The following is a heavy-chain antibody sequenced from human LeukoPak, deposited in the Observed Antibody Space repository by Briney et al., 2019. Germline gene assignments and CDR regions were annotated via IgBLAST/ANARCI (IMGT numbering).Heavy chain of an antibody. D-gene: IGHD1-26*01. CDR2: IIPILGIA. Sequence: GASVKVSCKASGGTFSSYAISWVRQAPGQGLEWMGRIIPILGIANYAQKFQGRVTITADKSTSTAYMELSSLRSEDTAVYYCARDRSIVGATTDFDYWGQGTLVTVSS. CDR3: ARDRSIVGATTDFDY. V-gene: IGHV1-69*04. J-gene: IGHJ4*02. CDR1: GGTFSSYA.